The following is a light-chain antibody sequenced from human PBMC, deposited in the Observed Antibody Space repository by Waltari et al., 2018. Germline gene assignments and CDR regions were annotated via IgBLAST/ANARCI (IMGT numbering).Light chain of an antibody. CDR2: DAS. Sequence: EIMMTQSPATLSATPEESVTLSCSASQSVSNNLAGYQQKPGQAPRLLIYDASTRATGIPARFSGSGSGTEFTLTITSLQSEDFAIYYCQHYNHWPRTFGHGTKVEV. J-gene: IGKJ1*01. V-gene: IGKV3D-15*01. CDR3: QHYNHWPRT. CDR1: QSVSNN.